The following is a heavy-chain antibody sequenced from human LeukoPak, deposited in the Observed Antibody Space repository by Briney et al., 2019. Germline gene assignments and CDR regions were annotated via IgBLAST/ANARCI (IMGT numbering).Heavy chain of an antibody. V-gene: IGHV3-7*01. CDR2: IKQDGSEK. Sequence: PGGSLRLSCAASGFTFSGSGMNWVRPAPGKGREWVANIKQDGSEKYYVDSVKGRFTISRDNAKNSLYMQMNSLRAEDTAVYYCARDRNSSSLDPWGQGTLVTVSS. J-gene: IGHJ5*02. D-gene: IGHD6-6*01. CDR1: GFTFSGSG. CDR3: ARDRNSSSLDP.